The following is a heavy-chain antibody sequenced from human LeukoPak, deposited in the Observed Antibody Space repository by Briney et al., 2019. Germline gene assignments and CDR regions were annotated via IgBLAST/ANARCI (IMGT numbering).Heavy chain of an antibody. Sequence: GGSLRLPCAASGFTFSDYWMHWVRQAPGKGLVWVSRIISDGTSATYADSVKGRFTMSRDNAKNTLYLEMNSLRADDTAVYYCARDARYNIDVWGQGTTVTVSS. V-gene: IGHV3-74*01. CDR2: IISDGTSA. J-gene: IGHJ6*02. D-gene: IGHD3-9*01. CDR3: ARDARYNIDV. CDR1: GFTFSDYW.